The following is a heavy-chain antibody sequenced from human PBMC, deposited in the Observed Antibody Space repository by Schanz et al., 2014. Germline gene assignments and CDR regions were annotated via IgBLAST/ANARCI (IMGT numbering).Heavy chain of an antibody. Sequence: VQLVESGGGLVQPGKSLRLSCAASGFDFENHALHWVRQLPGKGLEWVSGISWRSSKADYADSVKGRFTISRDSTKNSMDMQMSSLRVEDPGPYYCVTARRAALRFLESGFLPAWGQGTLVIVSS. CDR1: GFDFENHA. CDR2: ISWRSSKA. J-gene: IGHJ5*02. V-gene: IGHV3-9*01. CDR3: VTARRAALRFLESGFLPA. D-gene: IGHD3-3*01.